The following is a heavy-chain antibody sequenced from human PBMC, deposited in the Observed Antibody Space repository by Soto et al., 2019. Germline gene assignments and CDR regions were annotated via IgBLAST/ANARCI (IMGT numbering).Heavy chain of an antibody. Sequence: EXLKISCAASGFXFRSYALSWVRHAPGNGLEWVSAISGSCGSTYYADSVKGRFTISRDNSKNTLYLQMNSLRAEDTAVYYFAKSKLRYFDWLFSYFDYWGQGTLVTVS. CDR2: ISGSCGST. J-gene: IGHJ4*02. CDR1: GFXFRSYA. D-gene: IGHD3-9*01. V-gene: IGHV3-23*01. CDR3: AKSKLRYFDWLFSYFDY.